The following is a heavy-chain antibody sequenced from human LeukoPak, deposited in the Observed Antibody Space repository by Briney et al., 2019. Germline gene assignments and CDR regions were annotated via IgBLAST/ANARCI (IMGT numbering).Heavy chain of an antibody. CDR1: RLTFSNYW. CDR2: IKNDGSDK. Sequence: PGGSLRLSCATSRLTFSNYWMSWVRQAPGKGLEWVANIKNDGSDKYYMDSVEGRFTISRDNAENSLYLQMSSLRAEDTAVYYCATFSGAHHKTFDFWGQGTLVTVSS. D-gene: IGHD1-14*01. CDR3: ATFSGAHHKTFDF. V-gene: IGHV3-7*01. J-gene: IGHJ4*02.